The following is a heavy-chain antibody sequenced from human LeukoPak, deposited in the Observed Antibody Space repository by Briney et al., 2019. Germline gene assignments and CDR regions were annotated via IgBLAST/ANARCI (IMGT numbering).Heavy chain of an antibody. CDR1: GYTFTSYD. V-gene: IGHV1-8*03. CDR3: ARARRYSGNNWFDP. D-gene: IGHD5-12*01. J-gene: IGHJ5*02. Sequence: ASVKVSCKASGYTFTSYDINWVRQATGQGLEWMGWMNPNSGNTGYAQRFQGRVTITRNTSISTAYMELSSLRSEDTAVYYCARARRYSGNNWFDPWGQGTLVTVSS. CDR2: MNPNSGNT.